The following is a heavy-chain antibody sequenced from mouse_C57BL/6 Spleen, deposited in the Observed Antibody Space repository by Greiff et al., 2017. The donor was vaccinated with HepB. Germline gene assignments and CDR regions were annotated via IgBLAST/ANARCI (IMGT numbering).Heavy chain of an antibody. CDR2: INPSNGGT. CDR3: ARYRGVRRIPYAMDY. CDR1: GYTFTSYW. V-gene: IGHV1-53*01. D-gene: IGHD2-14*01. J-gene: IGHJ4*01. Sequence: QVQLQQPGTELVKPGASVKLSCKASGYTFTSYWMHWVKQRPGQGLEWIGNINPSNGGTNYNEKFKSKATLTVDKSSSTAYMQLSSLTSEDSAVYYCARYRGVRRIPYAMDYWGQGTSVTVSS.